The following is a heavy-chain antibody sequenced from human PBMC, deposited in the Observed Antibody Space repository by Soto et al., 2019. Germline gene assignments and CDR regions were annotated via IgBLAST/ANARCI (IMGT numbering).Heavy chain of an antibody. V-gene: IGHV3-30*18. CDR3: AKDSDQLLFDYYYYGMDV. Sequence: QVQLVESGGGVVQPGGSLRLSCEASGFTFSKFGIHWVRQAPGKGLEWVAVVSYDGSFKYYADSVKGRFTISRDNSKNTLYLQMNSLRPEDTDLYYCAKDSDQLLFDYYYYGMDVWGQGTTVTVSS. CDR1: GFTFSKFG. D-gene: IGHD2-2*01. J-gene: IGHJ6*02. CDR2: VSYDGSFK.